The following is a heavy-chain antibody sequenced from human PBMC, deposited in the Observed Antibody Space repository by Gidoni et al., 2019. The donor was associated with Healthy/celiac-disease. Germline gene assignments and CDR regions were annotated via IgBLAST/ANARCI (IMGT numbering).Heavy chain of an antibody. D-gene: IGHD3-10*01. CDR3: ASDLLWFGEFTGGMDV. CDR1: GGTFSSYA. J-gene: IGHJ6*02. V-gene: IGHV1-69*01. CDR2: IIPIFGTA. Sequence: QVQLVQSGAEVKKPGSSVKVSCKASGGTFSSYAIIWGRQAPGQGLEWRGGIIPIFGTANDAQKFQGRVTITADESTSTAYMELSSLRSEDTAVYYCASDLLWFGEFTGGMDVWGQGTTVPVSS.